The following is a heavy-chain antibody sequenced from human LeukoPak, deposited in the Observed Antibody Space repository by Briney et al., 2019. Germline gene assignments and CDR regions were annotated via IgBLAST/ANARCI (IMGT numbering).Heavy chain of an antibody. CDR2: ISAYNGNT. Sequence: ASVKVSCKASGYTFTSYGISWVRQAPGQGLEWMGWISAYNGNTNYAQKLQGRVTMTTDTSTSTAYMELRSLRSDDTAVYYCARDGDRIAVAAREGDYWGQGTLATVSS. J-gene: IGHJ4*02. D-gene: IGHD6-19*01. CDR3: ARDGDRIAVAAREGDY. CDR1: GYTFTSYG. V-gene: IGHV1-18*01.